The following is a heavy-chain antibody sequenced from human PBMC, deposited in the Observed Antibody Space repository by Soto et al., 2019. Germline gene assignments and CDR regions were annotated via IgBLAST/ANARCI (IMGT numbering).Heavy chain of an antibody. J-gene: IGHJ4*02. D-gene: IGHD3-10*01. Sequence: PGGSLRLSCLASGVTLSSYALSWGRPVPGEGVEWVSGISGSGGTTYYADSVKGRFTISRDNSKNTLYLQMNSLRAEDTAVYFCAKQRAGFGSGSDTYYFDYWGQGTLVTVSS. CDR2: ISGSGGTT. CDR1: GVTLSSYA. V-gene: IGHV3-23*01. CDR3: AKQRAGFGSGSDTYYFDY.